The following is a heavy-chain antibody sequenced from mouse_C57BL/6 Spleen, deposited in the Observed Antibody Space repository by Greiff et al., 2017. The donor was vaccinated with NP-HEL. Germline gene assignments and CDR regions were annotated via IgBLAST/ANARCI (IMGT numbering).Heavy chain of an antibody. V-gene: IGHV1-53*01. CDR2: INPSNGGT. CDR1: GYTFTSYW. D-gene: IGHD1-1*01. J-gene: IGHJ1*03. CDR3: AKGTTVEHHWCFDV. Sequence: QVQLQQPGTELVKPGASVKLSCKASGYTFTSYWMHWVKQRPGQGLEWIGNINPSNGGTNYNEKFKSKATLTVDKSSSTAYMQLSSLTSEDSAVYYCAKGTTVEHHWCFDVWGTGTTVTVSS.